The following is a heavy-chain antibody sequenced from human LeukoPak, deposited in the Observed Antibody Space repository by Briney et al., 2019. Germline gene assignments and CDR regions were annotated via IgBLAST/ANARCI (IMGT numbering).Heavy chain of an antibody. CDR1: GFTFDDYG. CDR2: ISGSGGST. Sequence: GGSLRLSCAASGFTFDDYGMSWVRQAPGKGLEWVSAISGSGGSTYYADSVKGRFTISRDNSKNTLYLQMNSLRAEDTAVYYCAKEPYSNYVGGAFDIWGQGTMVTVSS. J-gene: IGHJ3*02. CDR3: AKEPYSNYVGGAFDI. V-gene: IGHV3-23*01. D-gene: IGHD4-11*01.